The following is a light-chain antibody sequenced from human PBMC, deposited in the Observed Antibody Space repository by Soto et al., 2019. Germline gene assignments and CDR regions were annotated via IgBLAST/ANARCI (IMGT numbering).Light chain of an antibody. J-gene: IGLJ2*01. CDR1: SSDVGTYKY. V-gene: IGLV2-14*01. CDR2: EVS. Sequence: QSALTQPASVSGSPGQSITISCTGTSSDVGTYKYVSWYQQLPGKAPKLMIYEVSNRPSGVSNRFSGSKSGNTASLTISELQAEDEADYYCCSYAGSYTVVFGGGTQLTVL. CDR3: CSYAGSYTVV.